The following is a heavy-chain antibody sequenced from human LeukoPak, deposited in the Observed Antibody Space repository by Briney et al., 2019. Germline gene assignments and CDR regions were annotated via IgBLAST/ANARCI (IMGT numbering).Heavy chain of an antibody. V-gene: IGHV4-31*03. D-gene: IGHD6-13*01. J-gene: IGHJ3*02. CDR1: GGSISSGGYY. CDR3: ARDLAVSAAGIGIGRDAFDI. CDR2: IYYSGST. Sequence: SQTLSLTCTVSGGSISSGGYYWSWIRQHPGKGLEWIGYIYYSGSTYYNPSLKSRVTISVDTSKNQFSLKLSSVTAADTAVYYCARDLAVSAAGIGIGRDAFDIWGQGTMVTVSS.